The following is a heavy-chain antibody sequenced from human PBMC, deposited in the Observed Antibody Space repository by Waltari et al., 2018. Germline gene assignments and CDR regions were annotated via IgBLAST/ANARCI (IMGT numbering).Heavy chain of an antibody. V-gene: IGHV4-39*07. J-gene: IGHJ4*02. CDR1: GGSISSSSHY. CDR3: ARVGIAAAGNFDY. D-gene: IGHD6-13*01. CDR2: IYYSGST. Sequence: QLQLQESGPGLVKPSETLSLTCTVSGGSISSSSHYWGWIRQPPGKGLEWIGSIYYSGSTYYNPSLKSRVTISVDTSKNQFSLKLSAVTAADTAVYYCARVGIAAAGNFDYWGQGTLVTVSS.